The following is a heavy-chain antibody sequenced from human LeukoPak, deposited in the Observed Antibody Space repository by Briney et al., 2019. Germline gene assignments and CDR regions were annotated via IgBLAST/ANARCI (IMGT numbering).Heavy chain of an antibody. D-gene: IGHD3-22*01. Sequence: PSETLSLTCAVYGGSFSGYYWSWIRQPPGKGLEWIGEINHSGSTNYNPSLKSRVTISVDASKNQFSLKLSSVTAADTAVYYCARHADDSSGYYHPPGAFDIWGQGTMVTVSS. CDR2: INHSGST. V-gene: IGHV4-34*01. J-gene: IGHJ3*02. CDR1: GGSFSGYY. CDR3: ARHADDSSGYYHPPGAFDI.